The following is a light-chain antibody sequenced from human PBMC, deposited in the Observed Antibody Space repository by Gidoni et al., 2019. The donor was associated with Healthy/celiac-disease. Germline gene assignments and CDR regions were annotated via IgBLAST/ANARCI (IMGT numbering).Light chain of an antibody. J-gene: IGLJ2*01. V-gene: IGLV1-51*01. CDR1: SSNIVNNY. CDR3: GTWDSSLSAHVV. Sequence: QSVLTQPPSVSAAPGQKVTISCSGSSSNIVNNYVSWYQQLPGTAPKLLIYDNNKRPAGIPDRFSDSKSGTSATLGITGLQTGDEADYYCGTWDSSLSAHVVFGGGTKLTVL. CDR2: DNN.